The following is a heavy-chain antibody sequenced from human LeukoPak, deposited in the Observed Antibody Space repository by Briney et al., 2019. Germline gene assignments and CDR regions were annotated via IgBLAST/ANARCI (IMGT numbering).Heavy chain of an antibody. J-gene: IGHJ4*02. V-gene: IGHV3-7*03. CDR1: GLTFSSYW. Sequence: PGGSPRLFCAASGLTFSSYWMSWVRHAPRKGLEWVANIKQDGSEKYYVDSVKGRFTISRDNAKNSLYLPMNSLRAEDTAVYYCARVRSSFDYWGQGTLVTVSS. D-gene: IGHD2-2*01. CDR2: IKQDGSEK. CDR3: ARVRSSFDY.